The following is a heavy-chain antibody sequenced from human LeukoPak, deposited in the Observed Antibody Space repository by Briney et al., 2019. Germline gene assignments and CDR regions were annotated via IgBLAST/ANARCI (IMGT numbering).Heavy chain of an antibody. V-gene: IGHV1-69*05. CDR2: IIPIFGTA. CDR3: ARFARKGYCSGGSCSNWFDP. Sequence: VASVKVSCKASGGTFSSYAISWVRQAPGQGLEWMGGIIPIFGTANYAQKFQGRVTMTRDTSTSTVYMELSSLRSEDTAVYYCARFARKGYCSGGSCSNWFDPWGQGTLVTVSS. CDR1: GGTFSSYA. J-gene: IGHJ5*02. D-gene: IGHD2-15*01.